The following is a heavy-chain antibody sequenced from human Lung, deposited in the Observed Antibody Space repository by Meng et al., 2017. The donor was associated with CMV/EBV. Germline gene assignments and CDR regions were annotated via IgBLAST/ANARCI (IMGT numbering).Heavy chain of an antibody. Sequence: GESLKISCAASGLTFSSYVMSWVRQAPGKGLEWVSSIGATAGGTSYADSVNGRFTISRDNAKNTLYLQMNSLRAEDTAVYYCAKYSAVGERLYYFDYWGQGTXVTVYS. CDR3: AKYSAVGERLYYFDY. D-gene: IGHD2-21*01. CDR2: IGATAGGT. J-gene: IGHJ4*02. CDR1: GLTFSSYV. V-gene: IGHV3-23*01.